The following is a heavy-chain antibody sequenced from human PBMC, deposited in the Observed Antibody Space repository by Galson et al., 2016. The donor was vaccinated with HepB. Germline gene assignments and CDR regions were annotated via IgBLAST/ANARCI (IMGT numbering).Heavy chain of an antibody. CDR3: ARLEMSTIYFDF. CDR1: GGSISDSSYY. D-gene: IGHD5-24*01. Sequence: ETLSLTCTVSGGSISDSSYYWGWIRQPPGKGLEWIASIYYIGGTYSNPSLKSRVTMSLDTSKNQFSLNLSSVTAADTAVYYCARLEMSTIYFDFWGLGTLVTVSS. CDR2: IYYIGGT. V-gene: IGHV4-39*01. J-gene: IGHJ4*02.